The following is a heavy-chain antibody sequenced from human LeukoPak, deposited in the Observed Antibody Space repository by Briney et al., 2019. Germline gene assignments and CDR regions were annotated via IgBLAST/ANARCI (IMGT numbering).Heavy chain of an antibody. D-gene: IGHD6-13*01. V-gene: IGHV4-59*01. Sequence: SETLSLTCTVSGGSMSSYYWSWIRQPPGKGLEWIGYIYYSGTTNYNPSLKSRVTISVDTSKNQFSLKLRSVTAADTAVYYCARGVYIAAAQYGYWGQGALVTVSS. J-gene: IGHJ4*02. CDR3: ARGVYIAAAQYGY. CDR1: GGSMSSYY. CDR2: IYYSGTT.